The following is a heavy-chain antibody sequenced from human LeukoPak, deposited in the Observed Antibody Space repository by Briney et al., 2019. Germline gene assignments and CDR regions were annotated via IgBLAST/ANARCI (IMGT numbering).Heavy chain of an antibody. V-gene: IGHV1-46*01. CDR2: INPSGGST. CDR1: GYSFINYY. J-gene: IGHJ3*02. CDR3: ARVVTSLSGTSHADGFDI. Sequence: ASVKVSCKASGYSFINYYMHWVRQAPGQGLEWMGIINPSGGSTSYEQKFQGRVTMTRDTSTSTVFLELSSLRSEDTAVYYCARVVTSLSGTSHADGFDIWGQGTMVTVSS. D-gene: IGHD4-23*01.